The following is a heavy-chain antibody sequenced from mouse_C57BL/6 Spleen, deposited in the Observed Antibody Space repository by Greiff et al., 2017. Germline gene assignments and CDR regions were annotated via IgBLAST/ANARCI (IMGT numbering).Heavy chain of an antibody. Sequence: QVQLQESGAELVKPGASVKISCKASGYAFSSYWMHWVKQRPGKGLEWIGQIYPGDGDTNYNGKFKGKATLTADTSSSTAYMQLNSLTSEDSAVYLWARGFYYDGEGGFEVWGKGTTVTVSS. V-gene: IGHV1-80*01. D-gene: IGHD1-1*01. CDR1: GYAFSSYW. CDR3: ARGFYYDGEGGFEV. J-gene: IGHJ1*03. CDR2: IYPGDGDT.